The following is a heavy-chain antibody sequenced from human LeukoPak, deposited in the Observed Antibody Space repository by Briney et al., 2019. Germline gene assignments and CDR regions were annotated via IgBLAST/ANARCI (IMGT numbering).Heavy chain of an antibody. CDR1: GGSISPYY. D-gene: IGHD6-13*01. Sequence: SETLSLTCTVSGGSISPYYWSWIRQSPGKGLEWIAYTYYSGNTNYNPSLKSRVTISVDTSKNQFSLKLSSVTAADTAVYYCARGRLYSTPLGYWGQGTLVTVSS. J-gene: IGHJ4*02. CDR3: ARGRLYSTPLGY. CDR2: TYYSGNT. V-gene: IGHV4-59*12.